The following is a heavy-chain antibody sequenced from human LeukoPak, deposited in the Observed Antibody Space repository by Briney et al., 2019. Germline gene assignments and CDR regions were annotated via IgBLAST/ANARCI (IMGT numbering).Heavy chain of an antibody. J-gene: IGHJ4*02. CDR1: GFTFSSYW. Sequence: GGSLRLSCAASGFTFSSYWMHWVRQAPGKGLVWVSRISNDASSTTYADSVKGRFTISRDNTKNTLYLQMNSLRAEDTAVYYCAVGDNPGALDYWGQGTLVTVSS. CDR3: AVGDNPGALDY. V-gene: IGHV3-74*01. CDR2: ISNDASST. D-gene: IGHD1-14*01.